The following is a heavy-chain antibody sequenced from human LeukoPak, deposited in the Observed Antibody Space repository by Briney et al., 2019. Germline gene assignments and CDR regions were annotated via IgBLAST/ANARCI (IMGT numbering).Heavy chain of an antibody. D-gene: IGHD6-19*01. CDR1: GFTFSSYA. CDR3: AKPGEQWLVLDY. Sequence: GGSLRLSCAASGFTFSSYAMSWVRQAPGRGLEWVSAISGSGGSTYYADSVKGRFTISRDNSKNTLYLQMNSLRAEDTAVYYCAKPGEQWLVLDYWGQGTLVTVSS. J-gene: IGHJ4*02. V-gene: IGHV3-23*01. CDR2: ISGSGGST.